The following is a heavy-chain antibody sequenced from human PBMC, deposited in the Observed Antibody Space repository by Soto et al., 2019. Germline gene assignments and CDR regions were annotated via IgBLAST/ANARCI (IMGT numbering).Heavy chain of an antibody. V-gene: IGHV3-74*01. J-gene: IGHJ5*02. Sequence: EVQLVESGGGVVPPGGSLRLSCAASGFTFSGYWMHWVRQAPGKGLMWVSRINGDGRTTNYADAMKGRFTISRENVKNTLSLRMNRLGAEDPAVYYCARAAYGEYWCDPWGQGTMVTVDS. CDR2: INGDGRTT. CDR3: ARAAYGEYWCDP. D-gene: IGHD4-17*01. CDR1: GFTFSGYW.